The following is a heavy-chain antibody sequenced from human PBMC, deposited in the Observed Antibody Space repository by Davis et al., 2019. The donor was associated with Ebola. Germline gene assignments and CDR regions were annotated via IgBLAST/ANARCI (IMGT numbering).Heavy chain of an antibody. D-gene: IGHD5-18*01. CDR3: ARGGGIQLWLRRRLDP. Sequence: MPSETLSLTCTVSGGSISSYYWSWIRQPPGKGLEWIGYIYYSGSTNYNPSLKSRVTISVDTSKNQFSLKLSSVTAADTAVYYCARGGGIQLWLRRRLDPWGQGTLVTVSS. CDR2: IYYSGST. CDR1: GGSISSYY. V-gene: IGHV4-59*12. J-gene: IGHJ5*02.